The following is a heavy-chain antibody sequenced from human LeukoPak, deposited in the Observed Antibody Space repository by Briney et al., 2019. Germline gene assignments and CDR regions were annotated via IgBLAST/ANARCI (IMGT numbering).Heavy chain of an antibody. CDR2: IYPGDSDT. V-gene: IGHV5-51*01. CDR1: GYSLTSYW. CDR3: ARIYDSSGYYYYYFDY. D-gene: IGHD3-22*01. Sequence: GESLKISCKGSGYSLTSYWIGWVRQMPGKGLEWMGIIYPGDSDTRYSPSFQGQVTISADKSISTAYLQWSSLKASDTAMYYCARIYDSSGYYYYYFDYWGQGTLVTVSS. J-gene: IGHJ4*02.